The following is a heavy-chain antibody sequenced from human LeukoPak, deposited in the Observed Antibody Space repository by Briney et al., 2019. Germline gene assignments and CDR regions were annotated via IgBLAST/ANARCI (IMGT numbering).Heavy chain of an antibody. CDR3: ARADFIDAGPYLIGP. CDR2: INTKTGRT. J-gene: IGHJ5*02. D-gene: IGHD3-3*01. V-gene: IGHV1-2*02. Sequence: GASVKVSCKTSGYSFTDYYIHWVRQAPGQGLEWMAWINTKTGRTSSAPEFQGRVTMTRAQSITTVYMDMAWLTSDDTAIYFCARADFIDAGPYLIGPWGQGTLVTVSS. CDR1: GYSFTDYY.